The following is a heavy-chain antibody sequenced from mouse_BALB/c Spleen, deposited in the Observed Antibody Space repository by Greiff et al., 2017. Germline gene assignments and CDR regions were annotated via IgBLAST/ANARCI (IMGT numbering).Heavy chain of an antibody. CDR2: IDPENGNT. V-gene: IGHV14-1*02. CDR3: ARTTVVPYWYFDV. Sequence: EVQLQQSGAELVRPGALVKLSCKASGFNIKDYYMHWVKQRPEQGLEWIGWIDPENGNTIYDPKFQGKASITADTSSNTAYLQLSSLTSEDTAVYYCARTTVVPYWYFDVWGAGTTVTVSS. D-gene: IGHD1-1*01. CDR1: GFNIKDYY. J-gene: IGHJ1*01.